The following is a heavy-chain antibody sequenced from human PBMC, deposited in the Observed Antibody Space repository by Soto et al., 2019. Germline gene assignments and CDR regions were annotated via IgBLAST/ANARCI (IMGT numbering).Heavy chain of an antibody. Sequence: VASVKVSCKASGYTFRNYGISWVRKSHGQGLEWMGWFSGYNGNTHYEEKVQDRIKMTTDKSTRTTYLELRSLRSDDTAVYFCARDPGFGFGYSYAFAMDVWGQGTTVTVSS. CDR2: FSGYNGNT. CDR1: GYTFRNYG. D-gene: IGHD5-18*01. J-gene: IGHJ6*02. V-gene: IGHV1-18*01. CDR3: ARDPGFGFGYSYAFAMDV.